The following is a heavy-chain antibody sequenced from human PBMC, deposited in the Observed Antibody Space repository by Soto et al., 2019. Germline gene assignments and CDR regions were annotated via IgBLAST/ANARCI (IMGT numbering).Heavy chain of an antibody. J-gene: IGHJ4*02. D-gene: IGHD6-13*01. CDR1: GYTFTSYG. V-gene: IGHV1-18*01. CDR2: ISAYNGNT. Sequence: ASVNVSCKAAGYTFTSYGISWVRQAPGQGLEWMGWISAYNGNTNYAQKLQGRVTMTTDTSTSTAYMELRSLRSDDTAVYYCASVYFRGSSWQITIPSVYWGQAILVT. CDR3: ASVYFRGSSWQITIPSVY.